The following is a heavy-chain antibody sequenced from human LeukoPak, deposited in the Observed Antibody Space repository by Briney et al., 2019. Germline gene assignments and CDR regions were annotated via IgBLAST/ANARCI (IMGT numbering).Heavy chain of an antibody. D-gene: IGHD3-16*01. Sequence: GGSLRLSCVGSGFTFSSYTMTWVRQPPGKGLEWVSAIGGRGGSTYYADSVKGRFTISRDNSKNTVYLQMNSLRADDTAVYYCAKEGGAWGQGTLVTVSS. CDR2: IGGRGGST. CDR3: AKEGGA. V-gene: IGHV3-23*01. CDR1: GFTFSSYT. J-gene: IGHJ5*02.